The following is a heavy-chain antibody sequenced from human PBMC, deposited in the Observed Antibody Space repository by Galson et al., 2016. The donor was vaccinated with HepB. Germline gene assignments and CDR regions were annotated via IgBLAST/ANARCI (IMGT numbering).Heavy chain of an antibody. CDR1: GGSISSGGYY. CDR3: ARDVALYDAFDI. Sequence: TLSLTCTVSGGSISSGGYYWSWIRQHPGKGLEWIGYIYYSGSTYYNPSLKSRVTISEDASKNQFSLRLSSVTAADTAVYYCARDVALYDAFDIWGQGTMVTVSS. CDR2: IYYSGST. D-gene: IGHD3-16*02. V-gene: IGHV4-31*03. J-gene: IGHJ3*02.